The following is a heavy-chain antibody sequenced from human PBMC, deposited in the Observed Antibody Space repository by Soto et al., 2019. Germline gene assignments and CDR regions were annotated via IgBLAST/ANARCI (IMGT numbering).Heavy chain of an antibody. CDR3: AKVGIYCTNGVCRGY. D-gene: IGHD2-8*01. Sequence: EVQLLESGGGLVQPGGSLRLSCAASGFTFSSYAMSWVRQAPGKGLEWVSGISGSGGSTYYADSVKGRFTISRDNSKNPLFVQMNSLRVEDTAVYYCAKVGIYCTNGVCRGYWGQGTLVTVSS. CDR1: GFTFSSYA. J-gene: IGHJ4*02. V-gene: IGHV3-23*01. CDR2: ISGSGGST.